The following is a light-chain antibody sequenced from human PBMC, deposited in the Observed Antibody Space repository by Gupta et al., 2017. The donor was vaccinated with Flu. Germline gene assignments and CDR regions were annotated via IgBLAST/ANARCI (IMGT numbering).Light chain of an antibody. Sequence: VTPAEPASISCRSSQSRGDSNGYNYLDWYLQRPGQSPQLLIHLGSTRASGVPDRFSGSGSGTDFTLEISIVEAEDVGVYYCMQSLQFPLTFGGGTKVEI. CDR3: MQSLQFPLT. J-gene: IGKJ4*01. V-gene: IGKV2-28*01. CDR2: LGS. CDR1: QSRGDSNGYNY.